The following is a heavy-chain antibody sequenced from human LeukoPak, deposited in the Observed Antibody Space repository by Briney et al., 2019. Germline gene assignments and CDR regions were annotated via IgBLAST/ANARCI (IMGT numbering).Heavy chain of an antibody. Sequence: SETLSLTCTVSGGSLSSYYWSWIRQPPGKGLEWIGYIYYSGSTNYNPSLKSRVTISVDTSKNQFSLKLSSVTAADTAVYYCARSDTDAFDIWGQGTMVTVSS. CDR1: GGSLSSYY. J-gene: IGHJ3*02. CDR2: IYYSGST. V-gene: IGHV4-59*01. CDR3: ARSDTDAFDI.